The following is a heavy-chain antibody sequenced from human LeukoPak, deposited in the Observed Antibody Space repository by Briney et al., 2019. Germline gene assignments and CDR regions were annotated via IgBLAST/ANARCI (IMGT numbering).Heavy chain of an antibody. CDR3: AKDLVAYYYYDSSGYGRAFDM. J-gene: IGHJ3*02. V-gene: IGHV3-23*01. D-gene: IGHD3-22*01. CDR2: ISGSGGST. Sequence: PGGSLRLSCAASGFTLSSYAMSWVRQAPGKGLEWVSAISGSGGSTYYADSVKGRFTISRDNSKNTLYLQMNSLRAEDTAVYFCAKDLVAYYYYDSSGYGRAFDMWGQGTMVTVSS. CDR1: GFTLSSYA.